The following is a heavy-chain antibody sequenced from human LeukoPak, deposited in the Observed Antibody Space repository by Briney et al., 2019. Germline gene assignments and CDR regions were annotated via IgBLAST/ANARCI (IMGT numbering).Heavy chain of an antibody. CDR1: GFTFDDYA. CDR2: ISSSSSYI. J-gene: IGHJ4*02. V-gene: IGHV3-21*01. Sequence: PGRSLRLSCAASGFTFDDYAMHWVRQAPGKGLEWVSSISSSSSYIHYTDSVKGRFTISRDNAKNSLYLQMSSLTAEDTALYYCARDSAELDYWGQGTLVTVSS. CDR3: ARDSAELDY. D-gene: IGHD1-26*01.